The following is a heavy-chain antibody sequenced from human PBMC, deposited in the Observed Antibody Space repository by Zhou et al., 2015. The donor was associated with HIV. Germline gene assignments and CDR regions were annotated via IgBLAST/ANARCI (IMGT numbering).Heavy chain of an antibody. J-gene: IGHJ2*01. D-gene: IGHD6-6*01. Sequence: QVQLVQSGAEVKKPGSSVKVSCEASGGTLYSSSVSWVRQAPGQGLEWMGGIIPMSKRANYAHKFQGRVTITADRPTSTAYMELRRLRSEDTAMYYCARDRGGAARPGWRYFDLWGRGTLVTVSS. CDR3: ARDRGGAARPGWRYFDL. CDR2: IIPMSKRA. V-gene: IGHV1-69*06. CDR1: GGTLYSSS.